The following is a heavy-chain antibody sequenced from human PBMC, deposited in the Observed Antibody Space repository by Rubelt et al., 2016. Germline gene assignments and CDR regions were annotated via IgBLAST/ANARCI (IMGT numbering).Heavy chain of an antibody. V-gene: IGHV5-51*01. CDR3: ASLSSSSHDAFDI. CDR1: GYSFTSYW. J-gene: IGHJ3*02. CDR2: IYPGDSDT. D-gene: IGHD6-6*01. Sequence: EVQLVQSGAEVKKPGESLKISCKGSGYSFTSYWIGWVRQMPGKGLEWMGIIYPGDSDTRYSPSFQCQVTISADKSISTAYLQWSSLRASDTAMYYCASLSSSSHDAFDIWGQGTMVTVSS.